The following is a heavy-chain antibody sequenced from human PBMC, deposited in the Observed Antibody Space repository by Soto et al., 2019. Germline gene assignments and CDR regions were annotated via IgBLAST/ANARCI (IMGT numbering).Heavy chain of an antibody. CDR1: GFTLSSYD. V-gene: IGHV3-13*01. CDR2: IGTAGDT. J-gene: IGHJ6*02. Sequence: GGSLRLSCAASGFTLSSYDMHWVRQATGKGLEWVSAIGTAGDTYYPGSVKGRFTISRENAKNSLYLQMNSLRAGDTAVYYCARGLNYYDSSGYHYAAYYYGMDVWGQGTTVTVSS. CDR3: ARGLNYYDSSGYHYAAYYYGMDV. D-gene: IGHD3-22*01.